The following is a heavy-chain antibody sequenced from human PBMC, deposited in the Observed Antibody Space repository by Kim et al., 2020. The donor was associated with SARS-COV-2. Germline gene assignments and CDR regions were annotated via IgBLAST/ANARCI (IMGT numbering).Heavy chain of an antibody. J-gene: IGHJ4*02. V-gene: IGHV4-39*01. CDR2: IYYSGST. Sequence: SETLSLTCTVSGGSISSSSYYWGWIRQPPGKGLEWIGSIYYSGSTYYNPSLKSRVTISVDTSKNQFSLKLSSVTAADTAVYYCARLILYGSGSYYTRFDYWGQGTLVTVSS. CDR1: GGSISSSSYY. CDR3: ARLILYGSGSYYTRFDY. D-gene: IGHD3-10*01.